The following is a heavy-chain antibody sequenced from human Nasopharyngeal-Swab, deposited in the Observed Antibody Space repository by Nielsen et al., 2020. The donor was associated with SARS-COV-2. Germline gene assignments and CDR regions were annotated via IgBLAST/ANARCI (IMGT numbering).Heavy chain of an antibody. CDR3: VRQTGYHFDS. Sequence: GESLKISCAASGFTFSGSAMHWVRQASGKGLEWVGRIRSKARNYAAVYAASVEGRFTISRDDSKKTAFLQMDSLKSEDTAVYFCVRQTGYHFDSWGQGTLVTVSS. CDR2: IRSKARNYAA. J-gene: IGHJ4*02. CDR1: GFTFSGSA. D-gene: IGHD5-12*01. V-gene: IGHV3-73*01.